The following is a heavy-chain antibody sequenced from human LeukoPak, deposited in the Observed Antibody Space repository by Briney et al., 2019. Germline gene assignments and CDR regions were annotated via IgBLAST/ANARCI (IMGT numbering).Heavy chain of an antibody. Sequence: GGSLRLSCAAFGFTFSDHYMSWIRQAPGKGLEGVSYISSSGSTIYYADSVKGRFTISRDNAKNSLYLQMNSLRAEDTAVYYCARDGRFGAFDIWGQGTMVTVSS. V-gene: IGHV3-11*04. J-gene: IGHJ3*02. CDR1: GFTFSDHY. D-gene: IGHD1-26*01. CDR2: ISSSGSTI. CDR3: ARDGRFGAFDI.